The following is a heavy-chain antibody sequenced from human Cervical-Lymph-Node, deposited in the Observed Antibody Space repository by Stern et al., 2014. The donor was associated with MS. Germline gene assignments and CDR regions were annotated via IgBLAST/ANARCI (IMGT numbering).Heavy chain of an antibody. CDR1: GYIFTNFD. CDR3: ARFSDSLIALDV. CDR2: MSPNSGST. J-gene: IGHJ6*02. V-gene: IGHV1-8*01. Sequence: QVQLVESGAEVKKPGASVKVSCQASGYIFTNFDVTWVRQAPGQGLAWMGWMSPNSGSTAYAQNFQDRVTMTRDTSMNTAYMELTALTPEDTAIYYCARFSDSLIALDVWGQGTTVIVSS. D-gene: IGHD2-21*01.